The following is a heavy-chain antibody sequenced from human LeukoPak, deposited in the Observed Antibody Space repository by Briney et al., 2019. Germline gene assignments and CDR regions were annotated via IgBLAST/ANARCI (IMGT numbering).Heavy chain of an antibody. CDR2: INPKSGAT. CDR1: GYTFTGYY. CDR3: ARLWFSGSYHYYYYMDV. V-gene: IGHV1-2*02. J-gene: IGHJ6*03. Sequence: ASVKVSCKASGYTFTGYYMHWVRQAPGQGLEWMGWINPKSGATNYAQKFQGRVTMTRDTSITTAYMELSRLTSDDTAVYFCARLWFSGSYHYYYYMDVWSKGTSVTVSS. D-gene: IGHD1-26*01.